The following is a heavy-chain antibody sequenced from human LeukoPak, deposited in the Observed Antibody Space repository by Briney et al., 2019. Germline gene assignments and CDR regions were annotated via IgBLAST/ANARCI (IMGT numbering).Heavy chain of an antibody. D-gene: IGHD3-22*01. CDR1: GFTFSSYG. V-gene: IGHV3-33*01. CDR3: ARALYDSSGYYTFFY. CDR2: IWYDGSNK. Sequence: GGSLRLSCAASGFTFSSYGMHWVRQAPGKGLERVAVIWYDGSNKYYADSVKGRFTISRDNSKNTLYLQMNSLRAEDTAVYYCARALYDSSGYYTFFYWGQGTLVTVSS. J-gene: IGHJ4*02.